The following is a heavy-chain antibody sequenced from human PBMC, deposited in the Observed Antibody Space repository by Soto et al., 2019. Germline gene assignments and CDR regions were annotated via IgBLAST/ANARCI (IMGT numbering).Heavy chain of an antibody. CDR2: IYDSGDT. CDR3: ARHMGSSSWWKYYFDY. D-gene: IGHD6-13*01. Sequence: SETLSLTCTVSGGSISDYYWSWIRQPPGKGLEWIGYIYDSGDTSYNPSLKTRVTISVDTSKNQFSLKLSPVTAADTAIYYCARHMGSSSWWKYYFDYWGQGALVTVS. V-gene: IGHV4-59*08. CDR1: GGSISDYY. J-gene: IGHJ4*02.